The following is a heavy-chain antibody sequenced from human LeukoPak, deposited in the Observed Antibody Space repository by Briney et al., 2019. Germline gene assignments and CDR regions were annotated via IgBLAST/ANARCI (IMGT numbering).Heavy chain of an antibody. Sequence: PSETLSLTCTVSGGSISSYYWSWIRQPPGKDLEWIGYIYYSGSTYYNPSLKSRVTISVDTSKNQFSLKLSSVTAADTAVYYCARVLSLPTVVSRTFDYWGQGTLVTVSS. CDR1: GGSISSYY. D-gene: IGHD4-23*01. J-gene: IGHJ4*02. CDR2: IYYSGST. CDR3: ARVLSLPTVVSRTFDY. V-gene: IGHV4-30-4*08.